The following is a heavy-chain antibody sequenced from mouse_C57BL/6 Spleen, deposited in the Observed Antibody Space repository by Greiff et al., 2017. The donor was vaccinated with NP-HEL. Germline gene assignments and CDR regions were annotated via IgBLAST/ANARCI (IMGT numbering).Heavy chain of an antibody. Sequence: EVQLQQSGPELVKPGASVKMSCKASGYTFTDYNMHWVKQSHGKSLAWIGYINPNNGGTSYNQKFKGKATLTVNKSSSTAYMELRSLTSEVSAVYYCARAPGTTVAYYYAMDYWGQGTSVTVSS. J-gene: IGHJ4*01. CDR2: INPNNGGT. V-gene: IGHV1-22*01. CDR3: ARAPGTTVAYYYAMDY. D-gene: IGHD1-1*01. CDR1: GYTFTDYN.